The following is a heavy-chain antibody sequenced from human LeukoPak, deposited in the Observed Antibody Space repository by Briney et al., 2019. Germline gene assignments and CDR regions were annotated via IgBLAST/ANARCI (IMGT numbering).Heavy chain of an antibody. J-gene: IGHJ3*02. V-gene: IGHV4-34*01. CDR1: GGSISSYY. CDR3: ASRIGMAPGEAFDI. D-gene: IGHD1-14*01. CDR2: INHSGST. Sequence: KPSETLSLTCTVSGGSISSYYWSWIRQPPGKGLEWIGEINHSGSTNYNPSLKSRVTISVDTSKNQFSLKLSSVTAADTAVYYCASRIGMAPGEAFDIWGQGTMVTVSS.